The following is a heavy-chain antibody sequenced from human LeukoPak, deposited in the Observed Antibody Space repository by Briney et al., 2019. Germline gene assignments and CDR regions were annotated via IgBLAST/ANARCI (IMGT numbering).Heavy chain of an antibody. Sequence: GGSLRLSCAASGFTLSSYWMSWVRQAPGKGLEWVANIKQDGSEKYYVDSVKGRFTISRDNAKNSLYLQMNSLRAEDTAVYYCAGNYDSSGYYFDYWGQGTLVTVSS. V-gene: IGHV3-7*01. D-gene: IGHD3-22*01. CDR2: IKQDGSEK. CDR1: GFTLSSYW. CDR3: AGNYDSSGYYFDY. J-gene: IGHJ4*02.